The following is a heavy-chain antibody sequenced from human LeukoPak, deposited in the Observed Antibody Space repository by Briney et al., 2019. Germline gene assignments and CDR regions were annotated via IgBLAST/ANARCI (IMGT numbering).Heavy chain of an antibody. CDR1: GGSISSYY. D-gene: IGHD3-10*01. CDR2: IYYSGST. V-gene: IGHV4-59*08. CDR3: ARLMVRGVIAGMDV. J-gene: IGHJ6*02. Sequence: PSETLSLTCTVSGGSISSYYWSWIRQPPGKGLEWIGYIYYSGSTNYNPSLKSRVTISVDTSKNQFSLKLSSVTAADTAVYYCARLMVRGVIAGMDVWGQGTTVTVSS.